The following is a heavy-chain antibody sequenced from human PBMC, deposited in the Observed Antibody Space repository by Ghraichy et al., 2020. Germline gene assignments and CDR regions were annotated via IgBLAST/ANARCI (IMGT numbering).Heavy chain of an antibody. D-gene: IGHD2/OR15-2a*01. CDR1: GFTFSTFG. CDR2: ITPAGDEK. CDR3: ARGGISGIDL. Sequence: GGSLRLSCVGSGFTFSTFGMHWVRQAPGKGLEWVTLITPAGDEKHYVDSVKGRFSISRDNAHSTQYLEMNSLSAEDTAVYYCARGGISGIDLWGQGSLVTVSS. J-gene: IGHJ1*01. V-gene: IGHV3-33*05.